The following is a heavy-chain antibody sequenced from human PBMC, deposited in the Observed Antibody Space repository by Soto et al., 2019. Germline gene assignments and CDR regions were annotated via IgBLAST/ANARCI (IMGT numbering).Heavy chain of an antibody. D-gene: IGHD3-10*01. Sequence: EVQLLESGGGLLQPGGSLRLSCAVSGFTFSNYGMSWVRQAPGKGLEWVAATSGSGDTTYYADSVKGRFTISRDNSKNTLYVQINSLRADDTAVYYCAKDLGYAGSGIVIWGQGQLVTVS. V-gene: IGHV3-23*01. J-gene: IGHJ4*02. CDR2: TSGSGDTT. CDR3: AKDLGYAGSGIVI. CDR1: GFTFSNYG.